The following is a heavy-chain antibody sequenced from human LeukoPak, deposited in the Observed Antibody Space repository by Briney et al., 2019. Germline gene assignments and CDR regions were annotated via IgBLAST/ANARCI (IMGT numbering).Heavy chain of an antibody. D-gene: IGHD3-22*01. CDR1: GFTFSSYA. CDR2: ISGSGGST. J-gene: IGHJ4*02. V-gene: IGHV3-23*01. CDR3: ARDDYYDSSGYSQFDY. Sequence: GGSLRLSCAASGFTFSSYAMSWVRQAPGKGLEWVSAISGSGGSTYYADSVKGRFTISRDNSKNTLYLQMNSLRAEDTAVYYCARDDYYDSSGYSQFDYWGQGTLVTVSS.